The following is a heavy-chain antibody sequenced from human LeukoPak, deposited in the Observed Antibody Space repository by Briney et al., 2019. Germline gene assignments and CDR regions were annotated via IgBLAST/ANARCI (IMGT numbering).Heavy chain of an antibody. D-gene: IGHD2-2*01. CDR1: GFTFSSYW. V-gene: IGHV3-7*01. J-gene: IGHJ5*02. CDR3: ARVYCSSTSCYPDWFDP. CDR2: IKQDGSEK. Sequence: GGSLRLSCAASGFTFSSYWMSWVRQAPGKGLEWVANIKQDGSEKYYVDSVKGRFTISRDNAKNSLYLQMNSLRAEDTAVYYCARVYCSSTSCYPDWFDPWGQGTLITVSS.